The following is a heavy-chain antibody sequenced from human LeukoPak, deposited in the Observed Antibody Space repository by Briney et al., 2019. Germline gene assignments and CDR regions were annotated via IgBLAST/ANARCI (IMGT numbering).Heavy chain of an antibody. J-gene: IGHJ4*02. CDR3: ALGLVTDY. Sequence: PGGSLRLSCAASGFTFSSHGMSWVRQTPERGLEWVSSISASGGEKFYADSVRGRFTISRDNSKNTLYLQMNSLRVEDTAVYYCALGLVTDYWGQGTLVTVSS. CDR2: ISASGGEK. CDR1: GFTFSSHG. V-gene: IGHV3-23*01. D-gene: IGHD3-9*01.